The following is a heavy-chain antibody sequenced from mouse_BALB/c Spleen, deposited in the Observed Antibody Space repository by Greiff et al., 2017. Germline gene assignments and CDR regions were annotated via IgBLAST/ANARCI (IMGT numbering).Heavy chain of an antibody. CDR2: ISYSGST. V-gene: IGHV3-2*02. Sequence: EVQLVESGPGLVKPSQSLSLTCTVTGYSITSDYAWNWIRQFPGNKLEWMGYISYSGSTSYNPSLKSRISITRDTSKNQFFLQLNSVTTEDTATYYSARNYGNYYFDYWGQGTTLTVSS. CDR1: GYSITSDYA. CDR3: ARNYGNYYFDY. J-gene: IGHJ2*01. D-gene: IGHD2-1*01.